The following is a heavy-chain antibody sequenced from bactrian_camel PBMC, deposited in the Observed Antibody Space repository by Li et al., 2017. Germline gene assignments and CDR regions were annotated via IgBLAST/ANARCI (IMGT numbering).Heavy chain of an antibody. CDR1: GFTLSSYT. Sequence: VQLVESGGGSVQPGGSLRLSCAASGFTLSSYTMGWVRQAPGKGLEWVSIFNSDGDRTYYRDSVKGRFSVSRDYCKNTLYLQLNSLKTEDTAVYYCAKIGGNSWSSWDYWGQGTQVTVS. V-gene: IGHV3S31*01. J-gene: IGHJ4*01. CDR3: AKIGGNSWSSWDY. D-gene: IGHD5*01. CDR2: FNSDGDRT.